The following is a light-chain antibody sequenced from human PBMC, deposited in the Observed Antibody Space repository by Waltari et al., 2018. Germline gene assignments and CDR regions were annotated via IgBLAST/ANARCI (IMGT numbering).Light chain of an antibody. CDR2: AAS. V-gene: IGKV3-20*01. CDR3: QMYVRLPVT. CDR1: ESVSKY. J-gene: IGKJ1*01. Sequence: IVLTQSPGTLSLYPGERATLSCRASESVSKYLAWDQQRTGQAPRLLIYAASNRATGMPDRVSGSGSGTHFSLTISRLEPEDFAVYYCQMYVRLPVTFGQGTKVGSK.